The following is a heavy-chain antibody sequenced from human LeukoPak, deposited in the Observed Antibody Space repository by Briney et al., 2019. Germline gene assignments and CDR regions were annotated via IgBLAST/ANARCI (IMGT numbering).Heavy chain of an antibody. D-gene: IGHD2-15*01. J-gene: IGHJ4*02. V-gene: IGHV4-59*08. CDR2: IYYSGST. CDR1: GGSISSYY. Sequence: SETLSLTCTVSGGSISSYYWSWIRQPPGKGLEWIGYIYYSGSTNYNPSLKSRVTISVDTSKNQFSLKLSSVTAADTAVYYCARHGSGGSGDYYFDYWGQGTLVIVSS. CDR3: ARHGSGGSGDYYFDY.